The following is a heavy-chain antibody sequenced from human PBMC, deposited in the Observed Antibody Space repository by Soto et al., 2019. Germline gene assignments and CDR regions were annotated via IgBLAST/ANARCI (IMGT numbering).Heavy chain of an antibody. CDR1: GYTFTSYY. V-gene: IGHV1-46*03. J-gene: IGHJ5*02. Sequence: ASVKVYCKASGYTFTSYYMHWVRQAPGQGLEWMGIINPSGGSTSYAQKFQGRVTMTRDTSTSTVYMELSSLRSEDTAVYYCARDGTTIFGVVMKNWFDPWGQGTLVTVSS. CDR3: ARDGTTIFGVVMKNWFDP. CDR2: INPSGGST. D-gene: IGHD3-3*01.